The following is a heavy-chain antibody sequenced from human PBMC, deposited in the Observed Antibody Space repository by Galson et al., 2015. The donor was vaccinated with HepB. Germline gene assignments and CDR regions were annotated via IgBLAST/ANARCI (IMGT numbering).Heavy chain of an antibody. CDR2: ISSSKSYI. CDR1: GFTFRNYG. Sequence: SLRLSCAASGFTFRNYGMNWVRQAPGKGLEWISSISSSKSYINYADSVKGRFTISTDNSKNSLYLQMNSLRADDTAVYYCARHEDSGHPSNWFDPWGQGTLVTVSS. V-gene: IGHV3-21*01. D-gene: IGHD3-10*01. J-gene: IGHJ5*02. CDR3: ARHEDSGHPSNWFDP.